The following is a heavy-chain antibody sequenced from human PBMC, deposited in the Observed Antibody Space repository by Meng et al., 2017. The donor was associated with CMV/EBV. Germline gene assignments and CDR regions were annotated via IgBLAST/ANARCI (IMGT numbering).Heavy chain of an antibody. CDR3: AKDTSLRGYYGSGSYLDGMDV. D-gene: IGHD3-10*01. J-gene: IGHJ6*02. CDR1: GFTFSSYA. CDR2: IYSGGSST. Sequence: GGSLRLSCAASGFTFSSYAMSWVRQAPGKGLEWVSVIYSGGSSTYYADSVKGRFTISRDNSKNTLYLQMNSLRAEDTAVYYCAKDTSLRGYYGSGSYLDGMDVWGQGTTVTVSS. V-gene: IGHV3-23*03.